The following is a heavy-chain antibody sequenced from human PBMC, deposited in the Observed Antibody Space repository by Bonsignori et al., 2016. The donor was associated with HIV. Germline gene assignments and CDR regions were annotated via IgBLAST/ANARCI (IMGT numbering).Heavy chain of an antibody. CDR2: IDSKTFGGTA. J-gene: IGHJ4*02. CDR3: TRDGLDY. V-gene: IGHV3-49*04. Sequence: EVKLVESGGGLVQPGRSLRLSCTTSGFSFDDYAISWVRLAPGKGLEWIGFIDSKTFGGTAEYGTSVKGRFIISRDDSKSIAYLQINNLKIEDTAVYYCTRDGLDYWGQGTLVTVSS. CDR1: GFSFDDYA. D-gene: IGHD6-19*01.